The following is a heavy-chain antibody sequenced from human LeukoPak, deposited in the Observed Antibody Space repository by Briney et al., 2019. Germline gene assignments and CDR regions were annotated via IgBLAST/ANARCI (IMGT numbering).Heavy chain of an antibody. CDR1: GFTFRSYG. Sequence: GGSLRLSCAASGFTFRSYGMSWVRQGPGKGLEWVSSISGSGSSIYYADSVKGRFTISRDNSNNTVFLQMNGLRVDDTAIYYCAKRTRRLSSSEFDFRGQGTLVTVSS. J-gene: IGHJ5*01. D-gene: IGHD6-6*01. CDR2: ISGSGSSI. CDR3: AKRTRRLSSSEFDF. V-gene: IGHV3-23*01.